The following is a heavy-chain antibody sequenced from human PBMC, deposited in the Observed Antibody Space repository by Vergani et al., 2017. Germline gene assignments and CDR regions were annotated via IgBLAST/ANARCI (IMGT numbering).Heavy chain of an antibody. J-gene: IGHJ3*01. CDR3: AKVGGSTICPYGVGAFDV. Sequence: QLLESGGGLIQPGGSLRLSCAASGFTFNSYAMTWVRQAQGKGLEWVSGINNNGGRTDYAYPVKGRFTISRENSKNTLYLQMTDLRAEDTATYYCAKVGGSTICPYGVGAFDVCGHGTMVTDSS. D-gene: IGHD2-2*01. V-gene: IGHV3-23*01. CDR2: INNNGGRT. CDR1: GFTFNSYA.